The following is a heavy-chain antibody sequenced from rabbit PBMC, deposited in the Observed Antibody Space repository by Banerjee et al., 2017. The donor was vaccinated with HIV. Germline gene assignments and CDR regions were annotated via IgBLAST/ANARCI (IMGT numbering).Heavy chain of an antibody. Sequence: QEQLVESGGDLVKPEGSLTLTCTASGFSFSSTYWICWVRQAPGKGPEWIACIDAGSTGNTYYVSWAKGRFTISRTSSTTVTLQMTSLTAADTATYFCARGGGNYYDWYFALWGQGTLVTVS. V-gene: IGHV1S45*01. D-gene: IGHD8-1*01. CDR3: ARGGGNYYDWYFAL. CDR2: IDAGSTGNT. J-gene: IGHJ4*01. CDR1: GFSFSSTYW.